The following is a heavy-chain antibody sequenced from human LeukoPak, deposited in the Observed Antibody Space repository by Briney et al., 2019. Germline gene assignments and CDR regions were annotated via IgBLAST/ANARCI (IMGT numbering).Heavy chain of an antibody. CDR1: GASISNSTYY. Sequence: PSETLSLTCNVSGASISNSTYYWGWIRQPPGKGLEWIGSIYYSGSTYCKPSLKSRLTISVDTSKNQFSLKLTSVTAADTAVYYCARGVNSGYFDYCGQGTLVTASS. J-gene: IGHJ4*02. CDR2: IYYSGST. CDR3: ARGVNSGYFDY. D-gene: IGHD1-26*01. V-gene: IGHV4-39*07.